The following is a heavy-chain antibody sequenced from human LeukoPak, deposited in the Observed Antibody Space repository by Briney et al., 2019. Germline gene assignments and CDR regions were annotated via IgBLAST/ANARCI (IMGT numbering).Heavy chain of an antibody. D-gene: IGHD1-1*01. CDR1: GGSISSYY. CDR2: IYYSGST. J-gene: IGHJ3*02. CDR3: AIVTPEYNWNDANDAFDI. V-gene: IGHV4-59*01. Sequence: SETLSLTCTVSGGSISSYYWSWIRQPPGKGLEWIGYIYYSGSTNYNPSLKSRVTISVDTSKNQFSLKLSSVTAADTAVYYCAIVTPEYNWNDANDAFDIWGQGTMVTVSS.